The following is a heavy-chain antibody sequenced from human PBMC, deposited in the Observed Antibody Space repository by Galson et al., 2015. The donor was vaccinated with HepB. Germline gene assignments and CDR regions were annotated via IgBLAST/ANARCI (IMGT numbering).Heavy chain of an antibody. D-gene: IGHD6-19*01. CDR3: ARDSVAGEDYGMDV. CDR2: ISYDGSNK. Sequence: SLRLSCAASGFTFSSYAMHWVRPAPGKGLEWVAVISYDGSNKYYADSVKGRFTISRDNSKNTLYLQMNSLRAEDTAVYYCARDSVAGEDYGMDVWGQGTTVTVSS. CDR1: GFTFSSYA. J-gene: IGHJ6*02. V-gene: IGHV3-30-3*01.